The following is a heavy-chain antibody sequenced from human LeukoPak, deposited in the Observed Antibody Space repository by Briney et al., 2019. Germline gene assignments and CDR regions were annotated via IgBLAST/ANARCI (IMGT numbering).Heavy chain of an antibody. Sequence: PGGSLRLSCAASAFTFSTYGMHWVRQAPGKGLEWVAFIRYDGSNKYYADSVKGRFTISRDNSKNTLYLQMNSLRAEDTAVYYCAKDSYYSNYERSVGDAFDIWGQGTMVTVSP. D-gene: IGHD4-11*01. CDR3: AKDSYYSNYERSVGDAFDI. V-gene: IGHV3-30*02. CDR2: IRYDGSNK. J-gene: IGHJ3*02. CDR1: AFTFSTYG.